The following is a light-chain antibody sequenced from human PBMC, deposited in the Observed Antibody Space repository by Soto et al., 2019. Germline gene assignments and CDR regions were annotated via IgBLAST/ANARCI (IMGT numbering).Light chain of an antibody. CDR2: GAS. CDR3: QQYNNWPPYT. Sequence: EIVMTQSPATLSVSPGERATLSCRASQSVSSNLAWYQQKPGQAPRLLIYGASTRATGIPARFSGSGSGTEFTLTRSSLQSEDFAVYSCQQYNNWPPYTFGQGTKLEIK. J-gene: IGKJ2*01. V-gene: IGKV3-15*01. CDR1: QSVSSN.